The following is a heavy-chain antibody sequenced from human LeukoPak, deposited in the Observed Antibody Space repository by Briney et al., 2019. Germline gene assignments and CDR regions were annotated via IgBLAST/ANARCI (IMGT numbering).Heavy chain of an antibody. CDR3: AKSSTVVTTYFDY. Sequence: GGSLRLSCAASGFTFGSYAMSWSGQPPGKGLEWVSASGSGGSTYYADSVKGRFTISRDNSKNTLYLQMNSLRAEDTAVYYCAKSSTVVTTYFDYWGQGTLVTVSS. CDR2: SGSGGST. V-gene: IGHV3-23*01. D-gene: IGHD4-23*01. CDR1: GFTFGSYA. J-gene: IGHJ4*02.